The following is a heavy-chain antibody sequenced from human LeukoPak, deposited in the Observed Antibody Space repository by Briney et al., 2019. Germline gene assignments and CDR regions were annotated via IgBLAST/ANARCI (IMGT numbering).Heavy chain of an antibody. J-gene: IGHJ4*02. V-gene: IGHV1-24*01. CDR3: ATLFDIIGGPDY. CDR2: FDPEDGET. CDR1: GYTLTELS. D-gene: IGHD3-9*01. Sequence: ASVKASCKVSGYTLTELSMHWVRQAPGKGLEWMGGFDPEDGETIYAQKFQGRVTMTEDTSTDTAYMELSSLRSDDTAVYYCATLFDIIGGPDYWGQGTLVTVSS.